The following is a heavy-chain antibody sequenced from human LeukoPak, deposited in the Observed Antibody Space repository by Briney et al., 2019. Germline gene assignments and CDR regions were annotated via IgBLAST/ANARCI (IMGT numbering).Heavy chain of an antibody. CDR1: GFTFDDYG. CDR3: ARDADRLLLKNAFDI. Sequence: PGGSLRLSCAASGFTFDDYGMSWVRQAPGKGLEWVSGINWNGGSTGYADSVKGRFTISRDNAKNSLYLQMNSLRAEDTAVYYCARDADRLLLKNAFDIWGQGTMVTVSS. J-gene: IGHJ3*02. V-gene: IGHV3-20*04. CDR2: INWNGGST. D-gene: IGHD3-22*01.